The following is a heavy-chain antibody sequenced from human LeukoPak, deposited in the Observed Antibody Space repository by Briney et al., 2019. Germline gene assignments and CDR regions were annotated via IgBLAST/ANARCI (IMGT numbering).Heavy chain of an antibody. Sequence: GSLRLSCAASGFTFSSYAMSWVRQAPGKGLEWVSAISGSGGSTYYADSVKGRFTISRDNSKNTLYLQVNSLRAEDTAVYYCAKLGLPKSEAAAGTWGQGTLVTVSS. V-gene: IGHV3-23*01. J-gene: IGHJ4*02. CDR2: ISGSGGST. CDR1: GFTFSSYA. CDR3: AKLGLPKSEAAAGT. D-gene: IGHD6-13*01.